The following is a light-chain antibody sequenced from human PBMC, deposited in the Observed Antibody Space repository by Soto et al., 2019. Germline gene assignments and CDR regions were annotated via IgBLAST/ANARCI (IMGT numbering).Light chain of an antibody. Sequence: QSVLTQPASVSGSLGQSITISCTGTSSDVGGYNYVSWYQQHPGKAPKLMIYDVSNRPSGVSNRFSGSKSGNTASLTISGLQAEDEADYYCSSYTSSSTLVFGTGTKSPS. J-gene: IGLJ1*01. CDR1: SSDVGGYNY. V-gene: IGLV2-14*01. CDR3: SSYTSSSTLV. CDR2: DVS.